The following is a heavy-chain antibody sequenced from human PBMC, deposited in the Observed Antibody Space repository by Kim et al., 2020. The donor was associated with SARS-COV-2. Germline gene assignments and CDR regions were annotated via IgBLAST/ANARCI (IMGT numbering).Heavy chain of an antibody. J-gene: IGHJ3*02. D-gene: IGHD6-13*01. Sequence: PSVKVSCKVSGYTLTELSMHWGRKAPGKGFEWMGGFNPEDGETINQQKFQGRVTMTEDTSTDTAYMELSSLRSEDTAVYYCATRGQYSSTVFDAFDIWGQGTMVTVSS. CDR1: GYTLTELS. CDR2: FNPEDGET. CDR3: ATRGQYSSTVFDAFDI. V-gene: IGHV1-24*01.